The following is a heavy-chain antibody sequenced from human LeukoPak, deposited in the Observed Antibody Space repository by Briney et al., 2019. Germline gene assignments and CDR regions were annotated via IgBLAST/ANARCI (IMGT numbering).Heavy chain of an antibody. J-gene: IGHJ4*02. Sequence: GGSLRLSCAASGFTFSSHSMNWVRQAPGKGLEWVSSIASSSSHIYYADSVKGRFTISRDNGRNSLYLQMNSLRAEDTAVYYCARGSSADTTMGDYWGVGTLVTVSS. V-gene: IGHV3-21*01. D-gene: IGHD5-18*01. CDR2: IASSSSHI. CDR1: GFTFSSHS. CDR3: ARGSSADTTMGDY.